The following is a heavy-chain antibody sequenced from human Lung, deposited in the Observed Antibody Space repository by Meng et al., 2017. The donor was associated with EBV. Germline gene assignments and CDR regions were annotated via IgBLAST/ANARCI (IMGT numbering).Heavy chain of an antibody. Sequence: HVQLQQYGPGLVNPSQTLPLTCVISGYSVTNTSAACTWIRQSPSRGLEWLGRTYYRSKWYNDYAVFVKSRITINPDTSKNQFSLQLNSVTPEDTAVYYCARGATSVFDLWGRGTLVTVSS. CDR1: GYSVTNTSAA. J-gene: IGHJ2*01. CDR3: ARGATSVFDL. V-gene: IGHV6-1*01. CDR2: TYYRSKWYN.